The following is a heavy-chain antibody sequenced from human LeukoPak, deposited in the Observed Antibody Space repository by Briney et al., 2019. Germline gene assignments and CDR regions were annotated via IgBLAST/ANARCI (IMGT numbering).Heavy chain of an antibody. CDR2: ISGSGDST. D-gene: IGHD5-18*01. Sequence: AGGSLRLSCAASGFTFSTYGMSWVRQAPGKGLEWVSAISGSGDSTYYADSVKGRFTISRDNSKNTLHLQMNSLRAEDTAVYYCAKALPVRGYSYGFNYWGQGTLVTVSS. CDR1: GFTFSTYG. CDR3: AKALPVRGYSYGFNY. J-gene: IGHJ4*02. V-gene: IGHV3-23*01.